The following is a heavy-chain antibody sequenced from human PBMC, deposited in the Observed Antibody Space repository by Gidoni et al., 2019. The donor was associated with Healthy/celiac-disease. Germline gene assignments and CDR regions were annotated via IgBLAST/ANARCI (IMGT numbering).Heavy chain of an antibody. V-gene: IGHV4-31*03. CDR2: IYYSGST. J-gene: IGHJ3*02. Sequence: QVQLQESGPGLVKPSQTLSLTCTVSGGSISSGGYYWSWIRQHPGKGLEWIGYIYYSGSTYYNPSLKSRVTISVDTSKNQFSLKLSSVTAADTAVYYCARGGVPAADDAFDIWGQGTMVTVSS. CDR1: GGSISSGGYY. D-gene: IGHD2-2*01. CDR3: ARGGVPAADDAFDI.